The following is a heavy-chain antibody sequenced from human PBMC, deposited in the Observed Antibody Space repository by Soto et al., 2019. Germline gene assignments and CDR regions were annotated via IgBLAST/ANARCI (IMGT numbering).Heavy chain of an antibody. V-gene: IGHV5-10-1*01. CDR2: IDPTDSYT. CDR1: GYSFTTYW. D-gene: IGHD2-21*01. Sequence: PGESLKISCQASGYSFTTYWISWVRQMPGKGLECMGRIDPTDSYTDYGPSFEGHVTMSVDRSINTAYLEWSSLKASDSAIYYCARRLLSVEIFDYWGQGALVTVSS. J-gene: IGHJ4*02. CDR3: ARRLLSVEIFDY.